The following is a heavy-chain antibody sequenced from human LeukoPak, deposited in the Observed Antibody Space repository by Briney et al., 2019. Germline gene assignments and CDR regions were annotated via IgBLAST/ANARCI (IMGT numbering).Heavy chain of an antibody. V-gene: IGHV3-43*01. D-gene: IGHD1-7*01. J-gene: IGHJ4*02. CDR1: GFTFHEYT. Sequence: GGSLRLSCAASGFTFHEYTMHWVRQAPGKGLEWVSLVTEDGDDSDYADSVKGRFTISRDNAKNSLYLQMNSLRAEDTAVYYCARGVYNWNYGYWGQGTLVTVSS. CDR2: VTEDGDDS. CDR3: ARGVYNWNYGY.